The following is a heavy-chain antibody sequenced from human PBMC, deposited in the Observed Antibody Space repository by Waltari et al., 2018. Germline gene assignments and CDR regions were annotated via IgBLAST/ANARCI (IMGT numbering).Heavy chain of an antibody. CDR3: ATYIGASVGTAAFDV. Sequence: QLQLQESGPGLVKPSETVSLTCSVSGGSITTNRHYWGWIRQSPGQGLGWIGTISYNGATYSGPSLNSRITMSRDTSKNQLSLTLGFVTAADTAVYYCATYIGASVGTAAFDVWGQGTMVTVSS. V-gene: IGHV4-39*01. D-gene: IGHD5-12*01. CDR1: GGSITTNRHY. CDR2: ISYNGAT. J-gene: IGHJ3*01.